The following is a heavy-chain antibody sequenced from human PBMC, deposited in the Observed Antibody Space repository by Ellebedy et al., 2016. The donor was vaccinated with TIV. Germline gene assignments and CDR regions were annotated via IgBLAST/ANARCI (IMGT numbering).Heavy chain of an antibody. D-gene: IGHD3-10*01. CDR3: ARTRIYGSGSYRSYYYYGMDV. CDR2: INSDGSQK. CDR1: GFTFSSEW. J-gene: IGHJ6*02. Sequence: PGGSLRLSCGASGFTFSSEWMAWVRQAPGKGLEWVANINSDGSQKYYVDSLKGRFTISRDNAKNSLYLQMDSLRADDTAVYYCARTRIYGSGSYRSYYYYGMDVWGQGTTVTVSS. V-gene: IGHV3-7*01.